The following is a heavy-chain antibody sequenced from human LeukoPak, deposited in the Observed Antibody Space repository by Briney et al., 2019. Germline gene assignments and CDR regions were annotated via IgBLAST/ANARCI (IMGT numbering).Heavy chain of an antibody. CDR1: GFTFSSCW. D-gene: IGHD3-16*01. CDR3: ASDRFYFGV. V-gene: IGHV3-7*05. CDR2: IKLDGTEK. Sequence: PGGSLRLSCAASGFTFSSCWMHWVRQAPGKGLEWVANIKLDGTEKYYVDSVKGRFTISRDNAKNSLYLQMNSLRAEDTAVYYCASDRFYFGVWGQGTLVTVSS. J-gene: IGHJ4*02.